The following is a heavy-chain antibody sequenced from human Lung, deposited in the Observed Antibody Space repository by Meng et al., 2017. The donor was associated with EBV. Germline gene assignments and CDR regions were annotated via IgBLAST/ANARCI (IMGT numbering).Heavy chain of an antibody. J-gene: IGHJ4*02. V-gene: IGHV1-18*01. D-gene: IGHD2-2*01. CDR2: ISTYNGHT. CDR1: GYTFISYS. Sequence: QVQLVQSGAEVKKPGASVKVSCKASGYTFISYSITWVRQAPGQGLEWMGWISTYNGHTNYAQKLQGRVTMTTETSTSTAYMELRSLRSDDTAVYYCARAVLGYCSSASCSHYFDYWGQGTLVTVSS. CDR3: ARAVLGYCSSASCSHYFDY.